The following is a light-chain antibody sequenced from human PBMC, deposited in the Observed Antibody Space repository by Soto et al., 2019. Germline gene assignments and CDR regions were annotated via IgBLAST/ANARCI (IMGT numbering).Light chain of an antibody. CDR2: DAS. CDR3: QQSYNMPGP. Sequence: DVQMTQSPSSLSASVGDRVTITCRASQTISTWMSWYQQKPGKAPTLLVYDASTLQSGVASRFSASGSATDFTLTISGLQPEDFGTYYCQQSYNMPGPFGQGTRLEIK. V-gene: IGKV1-39*01. CDR1: QTISTW. J-gene: IGKJ5*01.